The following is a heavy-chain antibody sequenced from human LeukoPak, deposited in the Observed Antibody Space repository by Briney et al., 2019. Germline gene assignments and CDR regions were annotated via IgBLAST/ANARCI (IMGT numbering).Heavy chain of an antibody. D-gene: IGHD3-22*01. J-gene: IGHJ4*02. CDR2: IYYSGSI. CDR3: ARENPSGYYNRPIDY. CDR1: GASISSYY. Sequence: SETLSLTCAASGASISSYYWSWIRQPPGKGLEWIGAIYYSGSIKYNPSLKSRVTMSVDTSKNQFSLKLSSVTAADTAIYYCARENPSGYYNRPIDYWGQGTLVTVSS. V-gene: IGHV4-59*01.